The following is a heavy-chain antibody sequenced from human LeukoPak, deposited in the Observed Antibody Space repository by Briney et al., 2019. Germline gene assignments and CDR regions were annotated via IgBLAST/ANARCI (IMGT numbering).Heavy chain of an antibody. CDR3: ARDSRPTAAGELGY. Sequence: GGSLRLSCAASGFAFSDYYMTWIRQAPGKGLEWLSYISSSGSAMFYADSVKGRFTISRDNAKNSLYLQMNSLRAEDTAVYYCARDSRPTAAGELGYWGQGTLVTVSS. J-gene: IGHJ4*02. CDR2: ISSSGSAM. D-gene: IGHD6-13*01. CDR1: GFAFSDYY. V-gene: IGHV3-11*01.